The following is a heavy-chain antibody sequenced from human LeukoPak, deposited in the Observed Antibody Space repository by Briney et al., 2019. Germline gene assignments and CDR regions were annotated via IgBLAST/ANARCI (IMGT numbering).Heavy chain of an antibody. D-gene: IGHD6-13*01. Sequence: VASVKVSCKASGYTFTSYYMHWVRQAPGRGLEWMGIINPSGGSTSYAQKFQGRVTMTRDTSTSTVYMELSSLRSEDTAVYYCAREEEQLVIWFDPWGQGTLVTVSS. J-gene: IGHJ5*02. V-gene: IGHV1-46*01. CDR1: GYTFTSYY. CDR2: INPSGGST. CDR3: AREEEQLVIWFDP.